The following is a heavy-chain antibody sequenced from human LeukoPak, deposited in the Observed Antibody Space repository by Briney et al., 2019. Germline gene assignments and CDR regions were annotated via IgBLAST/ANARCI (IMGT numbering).Heavy chain of an antibody. V-gene: IGHV1-2*02. CDR3: ARAPSGRYDSSGYYYLY. Sequence: ASVKVSCKASGYTFTGYYMHWVRQAPGQGLEWMGWINPNSGGTNYAQKFQGRVTMTRDTSISTAYMELSRLRSDDTAVYYCARAPSGRYDSSGYYYLYWGRGTLVTVSS. CDR2: INPNSGGT. CDR1: GYTFTGYY. D-gene: IGHD3-22*01. J-gene: IGHJ4*02.